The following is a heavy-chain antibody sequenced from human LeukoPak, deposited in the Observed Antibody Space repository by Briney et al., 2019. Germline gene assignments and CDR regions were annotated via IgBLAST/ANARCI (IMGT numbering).Heavy chain of an antibody. V-gene: IGHV1-69*05. J-gene: IGHJ4*02. CDR2: IIPIFGTA. D-gene: IGHD2-21*01. CDR3: ARGWGSNYFDY. Sequence: ASVKVSCKASGGTLSSYAISWVRQAPGQGPEWMGGIIPIFGTANYAQKFQGRVTITTDESTSTAYMELSSLRSEDTAVYYCARGWGSNYFDYWGQGTLVTVSS. CDR1: GGTLSSYA.